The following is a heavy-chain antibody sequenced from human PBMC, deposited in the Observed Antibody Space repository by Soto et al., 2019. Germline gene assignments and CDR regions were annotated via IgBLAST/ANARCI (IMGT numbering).Heavy chain of an antibody. CDR1: GFTFSSYG. CDR3: ATGVDTAMATFDY. CDR2: IWDDGSNK. D-gene: IGHD5-18*01. J-gene: IGHJ4*02. V-gene: IGHV3-33*01. Sequence: QVQLVESGGGVVQPGRSLRLSCAASGFTFSSYGMHWVRQAPGKGLEWVAVIWDDGSNKYYADSVKGRFNISRDNSKNTLDLQKNSLRAEDTAVYYSATGVDTAMATFDYWGQGTLVTVSS.